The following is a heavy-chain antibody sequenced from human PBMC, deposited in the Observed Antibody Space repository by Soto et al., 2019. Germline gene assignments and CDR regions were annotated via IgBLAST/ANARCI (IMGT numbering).Heavy chain of an antibody. Sequence: GGSLRLSCAASGFTFSSYAMSWVRQAPGKGLEWVSAISGSGGSTYYADSVKGRFTISRDNSKNTLYLQMNSLRAEDTAVYYCAKDHYDFWSGYFPSDAFDIWGQGTMVTVSS. CDR1: GFTFSSYA. CDR3: AKDHYDFWSGYFPSDAFDI. D-gene: IGHD3-3*01. CDR2: ISGSGGST. V-gene: IGHV3-23*01. J-gene: IGHJ3*02.